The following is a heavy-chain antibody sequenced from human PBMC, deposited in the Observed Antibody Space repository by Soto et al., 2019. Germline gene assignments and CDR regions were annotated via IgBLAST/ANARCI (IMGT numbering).Heavy chain of an antibody. D-gene: IGHD2-21*02. CDR3: ARXGFDCGGDCYELHAFDI. CDR1: GGSISSGGYS. V-gene: IGHV4-30-2*01. Sequence: PSGTLSLTCAVSGGSISSGGYSWSWIRQPPGKGLEWIGYIYHSGSTYYNPSLKSRVTISVDRSKNQFSLKLSSVTAADTAVYYCARXGFDCGGDCYELHAFDIWGQGTMVTVSS. CDR2: IYHSGST. J-gene: IGHJ3*02.